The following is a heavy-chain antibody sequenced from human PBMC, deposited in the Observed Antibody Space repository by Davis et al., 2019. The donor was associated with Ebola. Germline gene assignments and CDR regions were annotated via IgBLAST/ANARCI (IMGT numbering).Heavy chain of an antibody. CDR3: ARVVAVAGTAPLDY. CDR1: GGTFSSYT. CDR2: IIPILGIA. J-gene: IGHJ4*02. V-gene: IGHV1-69*02. D-gene: IGHD6-19*01. Sequence: SVKVSCKASGGTFSSYTISWVRQAPGQGLEWMGRIIPILGIANYAQKFQGRVTITADKSTSTAYMELSSLRSEDTAVYYCARVVAVAGTAPLDYWGQGTLVTVSS.